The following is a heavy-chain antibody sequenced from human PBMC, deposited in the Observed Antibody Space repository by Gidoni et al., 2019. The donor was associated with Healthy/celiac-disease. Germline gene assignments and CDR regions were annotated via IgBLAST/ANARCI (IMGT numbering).Heavy chain of an antibody. Sequence: QVQLVQSGAEVKKPGSSVKVSCKASGGTFSSYPISWVGQAPGQGLEWMGGIIPIFGTANYAQKFQGRVTITADESTSTAYMELSSLRSEDTAVYYCARPPIWAMVRGVTNRNWYFDLWGRGTLVTVSS. CDR1: GGTFSSYP. V-gene: IGHV1-69*01. D-gene: IGHD3-10*01. J-gene: IGHJ2*01. CDR3: ARPPIWAMVRGVTNRNWYFDL. CDR2: IIPIFGTA.